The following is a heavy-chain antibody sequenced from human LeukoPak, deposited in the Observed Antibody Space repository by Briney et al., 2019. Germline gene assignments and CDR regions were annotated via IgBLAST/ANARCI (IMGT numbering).Heavy chain of an antibody. CDR3: ARGSWNYDSSGYYFLWFDP. D-gene: IGHD3-22*01. CDR1: GGTFSSYA. CDR2: IIPIVDTA. J-gene: IGHJ5*02. Sequence: SVKVSCKASGGTFSSYAISWVRQAPGQGLEWMGGIIPIVDTANYAQKFQGRVTITADESTGTAYMELNSLRSEDTAMYYCARGSWNYDSSGYYFLWFDPWGQGTLATVSS. V-gene: IGHV1-69*13.